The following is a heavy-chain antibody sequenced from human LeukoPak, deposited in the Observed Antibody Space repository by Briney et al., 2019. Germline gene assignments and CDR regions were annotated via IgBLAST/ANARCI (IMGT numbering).Heavy chain of an antibody. CDR1: EFTFSNYA. Sequence: PGGSLRLSCAASEFTFSNYAMSWVRQAPGKGLEWVSAISGNGGGAYYADSVKGRFTTSRDNSKNTLYLDMKSLRAEDTAIYYCARDPEYTYGYFDYWGQGTQVTVSS. J-gene: IGHJ4*02. D-gene: IGHD5-18*01. CDR3: ARDPEYTYGYFDY. CDR2: ISGNGGGA. V-gene: IGHV3-23*01.